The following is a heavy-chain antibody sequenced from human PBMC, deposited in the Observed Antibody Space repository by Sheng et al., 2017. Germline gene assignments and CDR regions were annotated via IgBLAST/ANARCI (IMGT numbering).Heavy chain of an antibody. CDR3: AKGPHYGDFADYFDF. J-gene: IGHJ4*02. V-gene: IGHV3-7*01. CDR2: LKQDGSTQ. D-gene: IGHD4-17*01. Sequence: EVQLVESGGGLVQPGGSLRLSCAASGFSLSSNWMTWVRQAPGKGLEWVANLKQDGSTQYNVDSVKGRFTISRDDAKNSLYLQMNSLRAEDTAIYYCAKGPHYGDFADYFDFWGQGTL. CDR1: GFSLSSNW.